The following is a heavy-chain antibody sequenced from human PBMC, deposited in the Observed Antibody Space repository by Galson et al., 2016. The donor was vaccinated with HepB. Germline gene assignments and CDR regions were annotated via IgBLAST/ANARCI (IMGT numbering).Heavy chain of an antibody. CDR3: GSVFEF. J-gene: IGHJ4*02. CDR2: LYTGGVT. V-gene: IGHV3-53*01. CDR1: GFSVSNDY. Sequence: SLRLSCAASGFSVSNDYMSWLRQAPGKGLEWVSVLYTGGVTYYAASVRSRFTISRDNSKNTVYLQMNSLRAEDTAVYYCGSVFEFWGQGALVTVSS.